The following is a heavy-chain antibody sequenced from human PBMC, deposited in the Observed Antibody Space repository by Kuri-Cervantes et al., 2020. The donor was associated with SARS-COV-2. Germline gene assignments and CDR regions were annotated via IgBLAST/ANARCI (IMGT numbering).Heavy chain of an antibody. CDR3: ARVGDCSSTSCRYYFDY. CDR2: TYNRSKWYN. V-gene: IGHV6-1*01. D-gene: IGHD2-2*01. CDR1: GDSVSSNSAA. Sequence: SQTLSLTCAISGDSVSSNSAAWNWIRQSPSRGLEWLGRTYNRSKWYNDYAVSVKSRITINPDTSKNQFSLQLNSVTPEDTAVYYCARVGDCSSTSCRYYFDYWGQGTLVTVSS. J-gene: IGHJ4*01.